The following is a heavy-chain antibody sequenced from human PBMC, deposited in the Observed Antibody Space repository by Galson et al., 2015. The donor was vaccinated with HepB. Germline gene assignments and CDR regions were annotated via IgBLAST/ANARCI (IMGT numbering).Heavy chain of an antibody. CDR2: IKCKTERGTT. V-gene: IGHV3-15*01. J-gene: IGHJ6*02. Sequence: AMRLPCAASGFAFSGSALHSVRQPPGKGLEWFGRIKCKTERGTTDYAAPVKGRFTISRDDSNNTLYLQMNSLITEDTAVYYCATPQPAAKWDFGGYYYYGMDVWGQGTTVTVSS. CDR1: GFAFSGSA. D-gene: IGHD2-2*01. CDR3: ATPQPAAKWDFGGYYYYGMDV.